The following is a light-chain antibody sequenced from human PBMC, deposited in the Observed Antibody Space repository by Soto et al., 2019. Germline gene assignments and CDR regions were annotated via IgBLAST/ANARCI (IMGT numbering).Light chain of an antibody. CDR1: SSNIGSKT. CDR2: SNN. CDR3: AAWDDGLNGVV. V-gene: IGLV1-44*01. Sequence: QSVLTQPPSASGTPGQRVTISCSGSSSNIGSKTVNWYQQLPGTAPKLLIYSNNQRPSGVPDRFSGSKSGTSASLAISGLQSEDVADYYCAAWDDGLNGVVFGGGTKLTVL. J-gene: IGLJ2*01.